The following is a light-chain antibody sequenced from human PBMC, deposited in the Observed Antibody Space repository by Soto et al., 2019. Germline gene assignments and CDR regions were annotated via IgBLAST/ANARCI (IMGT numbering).Light chain of an antibody. Sequence: EIVLTQSPATLSLSPGERATLSCWASKSISIYLAWYQQKPGQPPRLLIYDASNRATGIPARFSGSGSQTAFTLTIIDVEQEVTAVCYWQLRERWRRSFGQGNKLE. V-gene: IGKV3-11*01. CDR2: DAS. CDR3: QLRERWRRS. J-gene: IGKJ2*01. CDR1: KSISIY.